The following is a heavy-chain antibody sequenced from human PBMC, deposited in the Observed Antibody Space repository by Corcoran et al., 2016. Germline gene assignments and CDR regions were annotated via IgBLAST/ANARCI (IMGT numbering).Heavy chain of an antibody. J-gene: IGHJ6*02. CDR3: ARIPGEGDTRYYYDGMDV. D-gene: IGHD2-21*02. CDR1: GYTFTSYY. V-gene: IGHV1-46*01. Sequence: QVQLVQSGAEGKKPGASVKVSGKASGYTFTSYYMHWVRQAPGQGLEWMGIINPSGGSTSYAQKFQGRVTMNRDTSTSTGYMELSSLRSEDTAVYYCARIPGEGDTRYYYDGMDVWGQGTTVTVSS. CDR2: INPSGGST.